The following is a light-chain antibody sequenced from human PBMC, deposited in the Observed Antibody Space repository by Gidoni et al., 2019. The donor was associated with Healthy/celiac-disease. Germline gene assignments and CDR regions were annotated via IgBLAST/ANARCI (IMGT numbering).Light chain of an antibody. CDR3: QQFGSSPLYS. CDR1: QRVSSSY. V-gene: IGKV3-20*01. Sequence: TQSPGTLSLSPGERATLTCRANQRVSSSYLAWYQQKPGQAPRLLTYGASSRATGIPDRFSGSGSGTDFTLTISRLDPEDFAVYYCQQFGSSPLYSFGQGTKLEIK. CDR2: GAS. J-gene: IGKJ2*01.